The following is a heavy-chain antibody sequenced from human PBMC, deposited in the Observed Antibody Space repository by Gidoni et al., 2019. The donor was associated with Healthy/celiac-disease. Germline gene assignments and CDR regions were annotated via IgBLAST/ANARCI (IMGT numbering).Heavy chain of an antibody. D-gene: IGHD4-17*01. CDR2: IYTSGST. J-gene: IGHJ4*02. CDR3: ARDHRDYGDYGGGFDY. CDR1: GGSISSGSYY. V-gene: IGHV4-61*02. Sequence: QVQLQESGPGLVKPSQTLSLICTVSGGSISSGSYYWSWIRKPAGKGLEWIGRIYTSGSTNYNPSLKSRVTISVDTSKNQFSLKLGSVTAADTAVYYCARDHRDYGDYGGGFDYWGQGTLVTVSS.